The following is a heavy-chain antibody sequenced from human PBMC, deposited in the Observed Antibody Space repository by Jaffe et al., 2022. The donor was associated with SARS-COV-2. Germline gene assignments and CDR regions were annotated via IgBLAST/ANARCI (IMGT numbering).Heavy chain of an antibody. CDR3: GRAEDAYSHGVDY. J-gene: IGHJ4*02. Sequence: EVQLVESGGGLVKPGGSLRLSCAASGFTFSSCNMNWVRQAPGKGLEWVSSISSSSSYIYYAESVKGRFTISRDNAKNSLYLQMNSLRAEDTAVYYCGRAEDAYSHGVDYWGQGTLVTVSS. CDR1: GFTFSSCN. D-gene: IGHD5-18*01. V-gene: IGHV3-21*01. CDR2: ISSSSSYI.